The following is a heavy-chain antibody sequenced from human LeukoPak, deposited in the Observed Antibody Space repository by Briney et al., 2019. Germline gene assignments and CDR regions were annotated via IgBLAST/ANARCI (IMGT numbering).Heavy chain of an antibody. J-gene: IGHJ4*02. CDR2: IFSSSTYI. CDR3: AKDSPGGYYDILTGYYTYYFDY. D-gene: IGHD3-9*01. CDR1: GFALNTYS. V-gene: IGHV3-21*04. Sequence: GESLRLSCAASGFALNTYSMNWVRQALGKGLEWVSFIFSSSTYIYYTDSVKGRFTISRDNSKNTLYLQMNSLRAEDTAVYYCAKDSPGGYYDILTGYYTYYFDYWGQGTLVTVSS.